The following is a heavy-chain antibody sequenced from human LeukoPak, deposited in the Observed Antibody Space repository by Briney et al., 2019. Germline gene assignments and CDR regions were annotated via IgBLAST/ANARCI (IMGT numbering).Heavy chain of an antibody. Sequence: ASVKVSCKASGYTFTDYYMHWVRQAPGQGLEWMGWINPNSGGTNYAQKFQGRVTMTRDTSISTAYMELSRLRSDDTAVYYCARRYYYDSSGYTVGAFDIWGQGTMVTVSS. V-gene: IGHV1-2*02. J-gene: IGHJ3*02. CDR2: INPNSGGT. CDR3: ARRYYYDSSGYTVGAFDI. D-gene: IGHD3-22*01. CDR1: GYTFTDYY.